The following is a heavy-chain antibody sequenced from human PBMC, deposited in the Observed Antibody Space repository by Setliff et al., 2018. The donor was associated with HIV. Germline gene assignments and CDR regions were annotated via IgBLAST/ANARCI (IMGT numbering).Heavy chain of an antibody. J-gene: IGHJ6*02. V-gene: IGHV3-30*04. CDR3: ARDTLWLQLSYYGMDV. Sequence: GGSLRLSCAASGFTFSSYAMHWVRQAPGKGLEWVAVISYDGSNKYYADSVKGRFTISRDNSKNTLYLQMNSLRAEDTAVYYCARDTLWLQLSYYGMDVWGQGTTVTVSS. D-gene: IGHD5-12*01. CDR1: GFTFSSYA. CDR2: ISYDGSNK.